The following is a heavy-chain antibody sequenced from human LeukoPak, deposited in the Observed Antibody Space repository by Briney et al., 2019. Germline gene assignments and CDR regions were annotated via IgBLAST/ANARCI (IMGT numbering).Heavy chain of an antibody. Sequence: GGSLRLSCAASGFIFSSYSMNWVRQAPGKGLEWVSSISSSSSYIYYADSVKGRFTISRDNAKNSLYLQMNSLRAEDTAVYYCARAHSSGFDYWGQGTLVTVSS. CDR1: GFIFSSYS. CDR3: ARAHSSGFDY. D-gene: IGHD6-19*01. V-gene: IGHV3-21*01. J-gene: IGHJ4*02. CDR2: ISSSSSYI.